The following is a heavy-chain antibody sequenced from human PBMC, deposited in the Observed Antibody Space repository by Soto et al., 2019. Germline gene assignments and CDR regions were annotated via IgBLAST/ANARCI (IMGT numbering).Heavy chain of an antibody. CDR1: GFTFSGYG. J-gene: IGHJ6*03. CDR3: ARARSSSPEEDYYYYYMDV. CDR2: IWYDGSNK. V-gene: IGHV3-33*01. Sequence: GGSLRLSCAASGFTFSGYGMHWVRQAPGKGLEWVAVIWYDGSNKYYADSVKGRFTISRDNSKNTLYLQMNSLRAEDTAVYYCARARSSSPEEDYYYYYMDVWGKGTTVTVSS. D-gene: IGHD6-6*01.